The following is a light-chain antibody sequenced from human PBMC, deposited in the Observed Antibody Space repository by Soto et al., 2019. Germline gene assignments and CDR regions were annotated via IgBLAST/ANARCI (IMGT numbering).Light chain of an antibody. V-gene: IGKV3D-15*01. CDR3: QQYNDRPT. J-gene: IGKJ1*01. CDR1: QSVSSK. CDR2: GAS. Sequence: IVMTQSPATLSVSLGERATLSCRAGQSVSSKLAWYQLKPGQAPRHLIYGASTRATGIPARLSGSGSGTDFPLTISRMQSEDSAVYYCQQYNDRPTFGPGTKVDIK.